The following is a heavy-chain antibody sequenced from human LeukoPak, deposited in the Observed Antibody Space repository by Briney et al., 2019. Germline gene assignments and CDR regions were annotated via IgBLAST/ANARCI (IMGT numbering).Heavy chain of an antibody. Sequence: SETLSLTCTVSGGSISSYYWSWIRQPPGKGLEWIGYIYYSGITNYNPSLKSRVPISVDTSKTQFSLKLSSVTAADTAVYYCATGGRLYYFDYWGQGTLVTVSS. J-gene: IGHJ4*02. D-gene: IGHD3-16*01. V-gene: IGHV4-59*01. CDR1: GGSISSYY. CDR3: ATGGRLYYFDY. CDR2: IYYSGIT.